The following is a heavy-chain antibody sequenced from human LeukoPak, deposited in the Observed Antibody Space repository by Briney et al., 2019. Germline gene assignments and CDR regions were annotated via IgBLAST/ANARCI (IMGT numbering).Heavy chain of an antibody. CDR3: ARDNCSGGSCYYDY. CDR1: GGSISSSSYY. D-gene: IGHD2-15*01. V-gene: IGHV4-39*07. Sequence: SETLSLTCTVSGGSISSSSYYWGWVRQPPGKGLEWIGNIYYSGSTYYNPSLRSRVTISVDTSKNQFSLKLSSVTAADTAVCYCARDNCSGGSCYYDYWGQGTLVTVSS. J-gene: IGHJ4*02. CDR2: IYYSGST.